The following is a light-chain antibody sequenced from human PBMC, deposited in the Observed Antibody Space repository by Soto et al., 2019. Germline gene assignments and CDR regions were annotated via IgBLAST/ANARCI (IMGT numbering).Light chain of an antibody. V-gene: IGKV1-17*03. CDR1: QGISNS. J-gene: IGKJ4*02. CDR3: LQYNSHPFT. CDR2: AAS. Sequence: DIQTTQSPSAMSASLGDRVTITCRASQGISNSLAWFQQKPGKVPKRLISAASSLESGVPPRFSGSGSGTVFTLTISSLQPEDFATYYCLQYNSHPFTFGGGTKVEIK.